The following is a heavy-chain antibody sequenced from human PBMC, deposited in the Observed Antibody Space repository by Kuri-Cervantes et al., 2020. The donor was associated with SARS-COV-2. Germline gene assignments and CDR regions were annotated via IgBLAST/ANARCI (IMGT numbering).Heavy chain of an antibody. Sequence: ASVKVSCKASGYTFTSYYMHWVRQAPGQGLEWMGIINPSGGSTSYAQKFQGRVTMTTDTSTSTAYMGLRCLRSDDTAVYYCARSQIRVWSGYGHFDYWGQGTRVTVSS. D-gene: IGHD3-3*01. CDR3: ARSQIRVWSGYGHFDY. V-gene: IGHV1-46*01. CDR2: INPSGGST. CDR1: GYTFTSYY. J-gene: IGHJ4*02.